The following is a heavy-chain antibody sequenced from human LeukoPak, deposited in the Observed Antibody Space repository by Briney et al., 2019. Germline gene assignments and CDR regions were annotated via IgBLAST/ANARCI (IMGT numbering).Heavy chain of an antibody. CDR1: GFTFDEYG. Sequence: GGSLRLSCAASGFTFDEYGMSWVRQAPGKRLERVSGINWHGDSTDYADSVKGRFTISRDNAKSSVYLQMNSLRAEDTALYYCAREVSVGYSYYMDVWGKGTTVTISS. CDR2: INWHGDST. D-gene: IGHD2-2*01. CDR3: AREVSVGYSYYMDV. J-gene: IGHJ6*03. V-gene: IGHV3-20*04.